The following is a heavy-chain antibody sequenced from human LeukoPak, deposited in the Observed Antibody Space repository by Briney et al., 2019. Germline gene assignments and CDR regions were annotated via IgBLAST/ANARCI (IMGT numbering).Heavy chain of an antibody. J-gene: IGHJ4*02. Sequence: ASVKVSCKASGYTFTSYGISWVRQAPGQGLEWMGWISAYNGNTNYAQKLQGRVTMTTDTSTSTAYMELSSLRSEDTAVYYCASGESDTARYYFDYWGQGTLVTVSS. CDR2: ISAYNGNT. D-gene: IGHD5-18*01. V-gene: IGHV1-18*01. CDR3: ASGESDTARYYFDY. CDR1: GYTFTSYG.